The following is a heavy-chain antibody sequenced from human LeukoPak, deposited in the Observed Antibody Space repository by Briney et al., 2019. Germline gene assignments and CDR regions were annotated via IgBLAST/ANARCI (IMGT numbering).Heavy chain of an antibody. Sequence: PSETLSLTCTVAGGSISGSYWSWIRQPPGKGLEWIAYMYNSGSTNYNPSLKSRVTISIDTSKNQFSLKLRSLTAADTAIYYCARVIESYGDYCYWVQGILVTVSS. CDR2: MYNSGST. CDR3: ARVIESYGDYCY. J-gene: IGHJ4*02. V-gene: IGHV4-59*01. CDR1: GGSISGSY. D-gene: IGHD4-17*01.